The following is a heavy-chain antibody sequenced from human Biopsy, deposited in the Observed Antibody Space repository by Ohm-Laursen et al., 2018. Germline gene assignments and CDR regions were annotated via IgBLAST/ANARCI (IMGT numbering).Heavy chain of an antibody. D-gene: IGHD1-14*01. J-gene: IGHJ5*02. CDR2: IYTSGIT. V-gene: IGHV4-4*07. CDR1: GGSLSSYS. CDR3: ARDRDRRGWFDP. Sequence: GTLSLTCTVSGGSLSSYSWSWIRQPAGEGLEWIGQIYTSGITNYNPSLKSRVTMSVDTSKNKFSLRLSSVTAADTAVYYCARDRDRRGWFDPWGQGTLVTVSS.